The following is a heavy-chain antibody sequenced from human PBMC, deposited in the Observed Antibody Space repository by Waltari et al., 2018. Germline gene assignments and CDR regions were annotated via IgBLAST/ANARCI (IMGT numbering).Heavy chain of an antibody. CDR3: ARSLGYCTGGVCYTTGWFDP. D-gene: IGHD2-8*02. Sequence: EVQLVQSGAEVKKPGESLKISCKGSGYSFTSYWIGWVRQMPGKALAWMGIIYPGDSDTRYSPSFQGQVTISADKSISTAYLQWSSLKASDTAMYYCARSLGYCTGGVCYTTGWFDPWGQGTLVTVSS. J-gene: IGHJ5*02. CDR1: GYSFTSYW. CDR2: IYPGDSDT. V-gene: IGHV5-51*03.